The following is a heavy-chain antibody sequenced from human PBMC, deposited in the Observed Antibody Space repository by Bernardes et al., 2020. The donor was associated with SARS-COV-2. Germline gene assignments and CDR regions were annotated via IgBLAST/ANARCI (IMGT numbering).Heavy chain of an antibody. D-gene: IGHD1-26*01. CDR2: MDYSGNT. CDR3: ARHGEWELLWPFDY. Sequence: SKTLSLTCTVSGGSIRSTDYYWGWIRQPPGKGLEWIASMDYSGNTYYNPSLKSRVTVSVDRSKNQFSLRLSSVTAADTAVYYCARHGEWELLWPFDYWGQGALVTVSS. CDR1: GGSIRSTDYY. V-gene: IGHV4-39*01. J-gene: IGHJ4*02.